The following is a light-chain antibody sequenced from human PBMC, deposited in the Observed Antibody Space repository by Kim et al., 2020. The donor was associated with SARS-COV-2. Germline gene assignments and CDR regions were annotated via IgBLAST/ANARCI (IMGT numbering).Light chain of an antibody. CDR1: QSVNNF. CDR3: QQRTNWPLT. Sequence: LSPGDRATLSCRDSQSVNNFLAWYQQKPGQAPRLLIYDASTRATGIPARFSGSGSGTDFTLTISSLGPEDFAFYYCQQRTNWPLTFGGGTKVDIK. J-gene: IGKJ4*01. CDR2: DAS. V-gene: IGKV3-11*01.